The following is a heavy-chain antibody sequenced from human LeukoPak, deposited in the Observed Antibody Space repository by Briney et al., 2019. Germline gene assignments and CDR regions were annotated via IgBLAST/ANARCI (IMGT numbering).Heavy chain of an antibody. CDR3: ARDPGDYVWGSYRYTRFDY. CDR1: GYTFTGYY. J-gene: IGHJ4*02. V-gene: IGHV1-2*02. Sequence: ASVTVSCKASGYTFTGYYMHWVRQAPGQGLEWMGWINPNSGGTNYAQKFQGRVTMTRDTSISTAYMELSRLRSDDTAVYYCARDPGDYVWGSYRYTRFDYWGQGTLVTVSS. D-gene: IGHD3-16*02. CDR2: INPNSGGT.